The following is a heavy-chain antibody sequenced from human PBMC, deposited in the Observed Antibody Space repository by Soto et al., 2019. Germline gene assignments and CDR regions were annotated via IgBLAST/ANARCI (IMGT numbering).Heavy chain of an antibody. CDR3: AKGNSWSPALVLDI. Sequence: PGGSLRLSCAASGFTFSSYAMNWVRQAAGKGLEWVSAISGSGGSTYYADSVKGRFTISRDSSKNTLYLQMNSLRAEDTAVYYCAKGNSWSPALVLDIWGQGTMVTVSS. D-gene: IGHD1-7*01. CDR1: GFTFSSYA. J-gene: IGHJ3*02. CDR2: ISGSGGST. V-gene: IGHV3-23*01.